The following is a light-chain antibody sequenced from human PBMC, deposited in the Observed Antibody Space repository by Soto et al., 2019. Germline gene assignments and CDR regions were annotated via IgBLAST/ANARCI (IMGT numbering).Light chain of an antibody. J-gene: IGLJ2*01. CDR2: EVS. Sequence: QSALTQPASVSGSPGQSITISCTGTSSDIGGYKYVSWYQQHPGKAPKLMIYEVSNRPSGVSNRFSGSKSGNTASLTISGLQGEKGANYYGSPYKSSSTVVFGGGTKRTAL. CDR3: SPYKSSSTVV. V-gene: IGLV2-14*01. CDR1: SSDIGGYKY.